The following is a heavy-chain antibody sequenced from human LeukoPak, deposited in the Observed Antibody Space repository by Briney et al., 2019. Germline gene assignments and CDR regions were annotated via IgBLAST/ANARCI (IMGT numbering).Heavy chain of an antibody. CDR3: AKSGPPRWGIWFGEY. CDR2: ISGSGGTA. CDR1: GFTFSIYA. J-gene: IGHJ4*02. Sequence: GGSLRLSCAASGFTFSIYAMSWVRQAPGKGLEWVSAISGSGGTAYYADSVKGRFTISRDNAKNSLYLQMNNLRVEDAAVYYCAKSGPPRWGIWFGEYWGQGSLVAVSS. D-gene: IGHD3-10*01. V-gene: IGHV3-23*01.